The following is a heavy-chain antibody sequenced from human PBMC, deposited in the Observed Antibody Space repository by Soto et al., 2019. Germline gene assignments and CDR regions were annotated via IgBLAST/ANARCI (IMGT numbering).Heavy chain of an antibody. CDR3: ARDLRSETARRRSYYYYYMDV. CDR1: GFTVSSNY. V-gene: IGHV3-53*04. CDR2: IYSGGST. J-gene: IGHJ6*03. Sequence: GGSLRLSCAASGFTVSSNYMSWVRQAPGKGLEWVSVIYSGGSTYYADSVKGRFTISRHNSKNTLYLQMNSLRAEDTAVYYCARDLRSETARRRSYYYYYMDVWGKGTTVTVSS. D-gene: IGHD5-18*01.